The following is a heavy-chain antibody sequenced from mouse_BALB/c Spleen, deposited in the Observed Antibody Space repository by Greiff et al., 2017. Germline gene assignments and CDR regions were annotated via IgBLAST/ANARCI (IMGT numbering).Heavy chain of an antibody. CDR2: ISNGGGST. J-gene: IGHJ4*01. CDR3: ARRYYYGSSYYAMDY. CDR1: GFTFSSYT. V-gene: IGHV5-12-2*01. Sequence: DVKLVESGGGLVQPGGSLKLSCAASGFTFSSYTMSWVRQTPEKRLEWVAYISNGGGSTYYPDTVKGRFTISRDNAKNTLYLQMSSLKSEDTAMYYCARRYYYGSSYYAMDYWGQGTSVTVSS. D-gene: IGHD1-1*01.